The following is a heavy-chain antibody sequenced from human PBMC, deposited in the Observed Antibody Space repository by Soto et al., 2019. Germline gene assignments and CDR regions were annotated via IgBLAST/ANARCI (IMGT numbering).Heavy chain of an antibody. CDR1: GFTFSDHY. V-gene: IGHV3-72*01. D-gene: IGHD3-10*01. CDR3: TRGHGSDSIYAFDI. Sequence: EVQMVESGGGLVQPGGSLRLSCTASGFTFSDHYMDWVRQAPGKGLEWVGRARNRANGYTTEYAASVKGRFAISTDDSKNSLYLQMNSLKTEDTAVYFCTRGHGSDSIYAFDIWGQGTMVTVSS. CDR2: ARNRANGYTT. J-gene: IGHJ3*02.